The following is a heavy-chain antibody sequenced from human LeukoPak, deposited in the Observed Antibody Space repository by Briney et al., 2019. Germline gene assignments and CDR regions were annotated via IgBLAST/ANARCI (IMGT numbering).Heavy chain of an antibody. CDR2: ISTSGGTT. J-gene: IGHJ4*02. V-gene: IGHV3-23*01. Sequence: PGGSLRLSCAASGFTFSNYAMTWVRQAPGKGLEWVSSISTSGGTTYYTDSVKGRFTISRDNSKNTLYLQMNSLRAEDTAVYYCAKEEAFFDYWGQGTLVTVSS. CDR1: GFTFSNYA. CDR3: AKEEAFFDY.